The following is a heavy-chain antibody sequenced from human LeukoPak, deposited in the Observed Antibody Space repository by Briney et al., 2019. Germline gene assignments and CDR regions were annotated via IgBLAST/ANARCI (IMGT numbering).Heavy chain of an antibody. CDR2: IYTSGST. V-gene: IGHV4-4*07. CDR1: GGSISSYY. D-gene: IGHD3-10*01. Sequence: PSETLSLTCTVSGGSISSYYWSWIRQPAGKGLEWIGRIYTSGSTNYNPSLKSRVTISVDTSKNQFSLKLSSVTAADTAVYYCARGLGSGSYYNWFDPWGQGTLVTVSS. CDR3: ARGLGSGSYYNWFDP. J-gene: IGHJ5*02.